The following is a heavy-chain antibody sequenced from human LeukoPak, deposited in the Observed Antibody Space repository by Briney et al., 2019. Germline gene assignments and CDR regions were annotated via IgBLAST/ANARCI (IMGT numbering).Heavy chain of an antibody. Sequence: SQTLSLTCAISGDNVSTRGVAWNWVRQSPSRGLEWLGRTYYTSKWNTDYAVSVKSRIVVNPDTSKNQFSLQLNSVTSEDTAVYYCARGRASAFDVWGQGTMVTVSS. CDR3: ARGRASAFDV. CDR2: TYYTSKWNT. D-gene: IGHD6-25*01. CDR1: GDNVSTRGVA. J-gene: IGHJ3*01. V-gene: IGHV6-1*01.